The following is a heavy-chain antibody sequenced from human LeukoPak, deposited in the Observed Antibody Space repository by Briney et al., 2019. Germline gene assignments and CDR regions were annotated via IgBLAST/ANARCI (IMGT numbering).Heavy chain of an antibody. V-gene: IGHV1-8*01. CDR1: GYTFTSYD. D-gene: IGHD6-19*01. Sequence: ASVKVSCKASGYTFTSYDINWVRQATGQWLEWMGWMNPNSGNTGYAQKFQGRVTMTRNTSISTAYMELSSLRSEDTAVYYCARSDPIAVAAIGYWGQGTLVTVSS. CDR2: MNPNSGNT. CDR3: ARSDPIAVAAIGY. J-gene: IGHJ4*02.